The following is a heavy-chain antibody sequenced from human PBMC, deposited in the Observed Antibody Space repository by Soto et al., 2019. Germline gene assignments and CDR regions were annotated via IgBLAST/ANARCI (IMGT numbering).Heavy chain of an antibody. V-gene: IGHV4-4*02. Sequence: SETLSLTCTVSGGSISTGNWWTWVRQSPEKGLEWIGEIFRSGNTYYNPSFKSRVTISVDNSNNQFSLRLNSVTAADTAVYYCARIGTVSLGFWGPGTLVTVSS. CDR1: GGSISTGNW. CDR3: ARIGTVSLGF. D-gene: IGHD4-17*01. J-gene: IGHJ4*02. CDR2: IFRSGNT.